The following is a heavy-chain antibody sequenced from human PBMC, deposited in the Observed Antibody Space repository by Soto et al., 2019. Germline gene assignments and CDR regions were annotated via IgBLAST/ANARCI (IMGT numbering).Heavy chain of an antibody. J-gene: IGHJ4*02. CDR3: AKNGLDNSPSAIDS. CDR1: VFAFITYG. CDR2: ITGSGRDT. V-gene: IGHV3-23*01. Sequence: HPGWSLRLSCASSVFAFITYGMQWVRQAPGKGLDWVSGITGSGRDTYYADSVKGRFTISRDNSKNMVFLQMNSLRAEDTALYYCAKNGLDNSPSAIDSWGPGTLVTVSS. D-gene: IGHD2-8*01.